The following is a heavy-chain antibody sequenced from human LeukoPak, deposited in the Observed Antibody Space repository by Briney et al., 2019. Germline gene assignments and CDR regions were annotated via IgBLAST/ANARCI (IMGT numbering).Heavy chain of an antibody. Sequence: GGSLRLSCAASGFTFSNFAMNWVRQVPGKGLEWVSAISGSGGSTYYADSVKGRFTISRDNSKNTLYLQMNSLRAEDTAINYCAKRTTGTTGFDYWGQGTLVTVSS. CDR3: AKRTTGTTGFDY. CDR1: GFTFSNFA. J-gene: IGHJ4*02. CDR2: ISGSGGST. V-gene: IGHV3-23*01. D-gene: IGHD1-1*01.